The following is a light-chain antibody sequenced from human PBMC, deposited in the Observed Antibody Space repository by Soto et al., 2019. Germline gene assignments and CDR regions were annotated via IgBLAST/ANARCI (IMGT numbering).Light chain of an antibody. V-gene: IGKV1-39*01. CDR3: QQSYSTPWT. J-gene: IGKJ1*01. Sequence: DIQMTQSPSSLSASVGDRVTITCRASQSISSYLNWYQQKPGKAPKLLIYAAFSLQRGVPSRFSGSGSGTDFTLTISILQTEDFATYYCQQSYSTPWTFGQGTKVEIK. CDR2: AAF. CDR1: QSISSY.